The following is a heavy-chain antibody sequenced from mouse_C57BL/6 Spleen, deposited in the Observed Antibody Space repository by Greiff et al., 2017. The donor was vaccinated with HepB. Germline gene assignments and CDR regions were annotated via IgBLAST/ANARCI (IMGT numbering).Heavy chain of an antibody. V-gene: IGHV1-9*01. CDR3: ARYPLITTVVAKGYFDV. Sequence: VMLVESGAELMKPGASVKLSCKATGYTFTGYWIEWVKQRPGHGLEWIGEILPGSGSTNYNEKFKGKATFTADTSSNTAYMQLSSLTTEDSAIYYCARYPLITTVVAKGYFDVWGTGTTVTVSS. CDR2: ILPGSGST. CDR1: GYTFTGYW. J-gene: IGHJ1*03. D-gene: IGHD1-1*01.